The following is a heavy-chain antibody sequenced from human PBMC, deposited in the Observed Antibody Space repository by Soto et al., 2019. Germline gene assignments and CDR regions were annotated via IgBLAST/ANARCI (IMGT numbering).Heavy chain of an antibody. Sequence: EVQLVESGGGLVQPGGSLRLSCVDSGFTFSSYWMSWVRQAPVKGLEWVGNIKQDGSEENYVDSVKGRFTISRDNAKNSMYLKMNSLRAEDTAVYDCARIAASGRGWDVWGQGTTVVVSS. CDR3: ARIAASGRGWDV. V-gene: IGHV3-7*01. J-gene: IGHJ6*02. CDR1: GFTFSSYW. D-gene: IGHD6-13*01. CDR2: IKQDGSEE.